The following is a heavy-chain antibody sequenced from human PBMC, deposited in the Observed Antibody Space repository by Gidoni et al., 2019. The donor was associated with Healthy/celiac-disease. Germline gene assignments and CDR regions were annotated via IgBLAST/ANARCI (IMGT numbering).Heavy chain of an antibody. CDR3: TTDYYDSSGSSP. V-gene: IGHV3-15*01. Sequence: EVQLVESGGGLVQPGGSLRLSCAASGVTFSNAWMHWVRQAPGKGLEWVGRIKSKTDGGKKDYAAPVKGRFTISRDDSKNTLYLQMNSLKTEDTAVYYCTTDYYDSSGSSPWGQGTLVTVSS. CDR2: IKSKTDGGKK. D-gene: IGHD3-22*01. CDR1: GVTFSNAW. J-gene: IGHJ4*02.